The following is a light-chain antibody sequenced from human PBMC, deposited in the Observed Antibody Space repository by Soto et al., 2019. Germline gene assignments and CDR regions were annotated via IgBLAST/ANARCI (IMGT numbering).Light chain of an antibody. CDR2: LGS. J-gene: IGKJ4*01. Sequence: IVMTQSPLSLPFTPGEPASISCRSSQSLLHSNGNTYLDWYLQKPGQSPQLLIYLGSIRASGVPDRFSGSGSGTDFTLKISRVEAEDVGTYYCMQALQTVTFGGGTKVEIK. V-gene: IGKV2-28*01. CDR3: MQALQTVT. CDR1: QSLLHSNGNTY.